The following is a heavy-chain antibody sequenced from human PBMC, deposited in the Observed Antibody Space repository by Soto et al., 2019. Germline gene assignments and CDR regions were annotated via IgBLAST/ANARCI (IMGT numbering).Heavy chain of an antibody. Sequence: GGSLRLSCAASGFTFSSYAMHWVRQAPGKGLEWVAVISYDGSNKYYADSVKGRFTISRANSKNTLYLQMNSLRAEDTAVYYCARREDMKDSSGLDAFDIWGQGTMVTVSS. D-gene: IGHD3-22*01. CDR2: ISYDGSNK. CDR3: ARREDMKDSSGLDAFDI. J-gene: IGHJ3*02. CDR1: GFTFSSYA. V-gene: IGHV3-30-3*01.